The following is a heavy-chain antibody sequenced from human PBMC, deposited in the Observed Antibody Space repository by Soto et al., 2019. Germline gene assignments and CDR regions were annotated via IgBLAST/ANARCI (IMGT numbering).Heavy chain of an antibody. D-gene: IGHD5-12*01. CDR2: IYNSGST. CDR1: GGYISGGYYS. V-gene: IGHV4-30-2*01. Sequence: PSETLSLTCAVSGGYISGGYYSWSWIRQPPGKGLEWIGFIYNSGSTYYNSSLKSRVTISVDRSKNHFFLNLTSVTAEDTAVYYCAREGAGLDGYNYAFDYWGQGTLVTVSS. J-gene: IGHJ4*02. CDR3: AREGAGLDGYNYAFDY.